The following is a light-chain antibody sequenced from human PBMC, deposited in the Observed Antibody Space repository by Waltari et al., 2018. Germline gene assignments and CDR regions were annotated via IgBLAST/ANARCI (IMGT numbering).Light chain of an antibody. V-gene: IGLV2-14*03. CDR3: TSQSSNNVVR. CDR1: SSDVGGDDS. Sequence: QSALTQPASGSGSPGQSITISCTGSSSDVGGDDSVSWYQDHPGQAPKVIIYDVTNRPSGVSNRFSGSKSGNTASLTISGLQAEDEATYYCTSQSSNNVVRFGGGTKLTVL. CDR2: DVT. J-gene: IGLJ2*01.